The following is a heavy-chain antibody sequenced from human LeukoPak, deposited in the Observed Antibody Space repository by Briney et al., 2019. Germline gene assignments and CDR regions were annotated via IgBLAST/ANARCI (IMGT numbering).Heavy chain of an antibody. J-gene: IGHJ6*03. CDR2: IRYDGSNK. D-gene: IGHD3-3*01. V-gene: IGHV3-30*02. Sequence: GGSLRLSCAASGFTFSSYGMHWVRQAPGKGLEWVAFIRYDGSNKYYADSVKGRFTISRDNSKNTLYLQMNSLRAEDTAVYYCAKDSIFGTIYYYYMDVWGKGTTVSVSS. CDR1: GFTFSSYG. CDR3: AKDSIFGTIYYYYMDV.